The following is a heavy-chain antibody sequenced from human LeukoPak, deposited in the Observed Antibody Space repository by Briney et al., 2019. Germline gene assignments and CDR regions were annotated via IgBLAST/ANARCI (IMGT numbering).Heavy chain of an antibody. Sequence: ASVKVSCKASGYTFTGYGISWVRQAPGQGLEWMGWISAYNGNTNYAQKVQGRVTMNTDASTSTAYMELRSLRSDDTAVYYCAREGYCTGGSCYNTNAADYWGQGTLVTVSS. J-gene: IGHJ4*02. CDR2: ISAYNGNT. CDR3: AREGYCTGGSCYNTNAADY. D-gene: IGHD2-15*01. CDR1: GYTFTGYG. V-gene: IGHV1-18*01.